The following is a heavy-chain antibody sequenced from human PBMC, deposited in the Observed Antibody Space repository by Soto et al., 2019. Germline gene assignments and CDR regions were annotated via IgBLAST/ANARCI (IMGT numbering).Heavy chain of an antibody. V-gene: IGHV4-39*01. CDR2: IDYSGST. Sequence: SETLSLTCTVSGASIGSGGYYWGWIRQPPGKGLEWIGSIDYSGSTNYNPSLKSRVTISVDTSNNQFSLELSSVTAADTALYFCARHDVTVTFNYFDPWGQGTLVTVS. CDR3: ARHDVTVTFNYFDP. CDR1: GASIGSGGYY. D-gene: IGHD4-17*01. J-gene: IGHJ5*02.